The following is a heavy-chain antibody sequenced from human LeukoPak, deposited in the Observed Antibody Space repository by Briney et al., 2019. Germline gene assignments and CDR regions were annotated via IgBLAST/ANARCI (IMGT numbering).Heavy chain of an antibody. CDR1: GFTFSSYA. V-gene: IGHV3-23*01. CDR2: ISGSGGST. D-gene: IGHD2-21*02. Sequence: AGGSLRLSCAASGFTFSSYAMSWVRQAPGKGLEWVSAISGSGGSTYYADSVKGRFTISRDNSKNTLYLQMNSLRAEDTAVYYCAKNWAYCGGDCYTGYDYWGQGTLVTVSS. J-gene: IGHJ4*02. CDR3: AKNWAYCGGDCYTGYDY.